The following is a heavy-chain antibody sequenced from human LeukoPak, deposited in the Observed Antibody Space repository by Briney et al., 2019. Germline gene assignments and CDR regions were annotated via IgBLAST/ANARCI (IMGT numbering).Heavy chain of an antibody. D-gene: IGHD6-19*01. J-gene: IGHJ4*02. V-gene: IGHV3-7*03. Sequence: GGSLRLSCAASGFTFRNYWMSWVRQAPGTGLEWVANIKQDGSDRNYVASVRGRFTISRDSAESSLYLQMNTLRAEDTAVYYCVRNLAVAGTCFDSWGQGTLVTVSS. CDR2: IKQDGSDR. CDR1: GFTFRNYW. CDR3: VRNLAVAGTCFDS.